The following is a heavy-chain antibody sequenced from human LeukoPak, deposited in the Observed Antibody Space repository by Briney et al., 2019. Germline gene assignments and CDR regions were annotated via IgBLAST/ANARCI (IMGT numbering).Heavy chain of an antibody. CDR1: GFTFSSYS. CDR3: AKTTVTTGNYYGLDV. CDR2: ISSSSSI. J-gene: IGHJ6*02. V-gene: IGHV3-48*02. D-gene: IGHD4-17*01. Sequence: GALRLSCAASGFTFSSYSMNWVPQAPGKGLEGVSHISSSSSINYADSVKGRFTISRDNAKNSLYLQMNSLRDKDTAVYYCAKTTVTTGNYYGLDVWGQGTTVTVSS.